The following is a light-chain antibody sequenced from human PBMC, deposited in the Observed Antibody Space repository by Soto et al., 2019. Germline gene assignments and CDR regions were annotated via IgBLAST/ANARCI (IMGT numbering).Light chain of an antibody. V-gene: IGKV3-20*01. CDR1: QSVSSY. J-gene: IGKJ4*01. CDR2: GAS. CDR3: QQYGSSPLT. Sequence: EIALTQSQGTLSLSPGARATLSCLASQSVSSYLAWYQQKPGQAPRLLIYGASSRATGIPDRFSGSGSGTDFTLTISRLEPEDFAVFYCQQYGSSPLTFGGGTKVDIK.